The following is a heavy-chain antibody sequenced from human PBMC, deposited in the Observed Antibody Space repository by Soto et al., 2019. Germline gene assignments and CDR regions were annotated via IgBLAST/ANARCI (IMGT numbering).Heavy chain of an antibody. J-gene: IGHJ4*02. V-gene: IGHV3-66*01. CDR1: GFTVSNFF. CDR3: ARDTLGGAYDFCH. Sequence: EVQLVESGGGLVQPGGSLRLSCEASGFTVSNFFMTWVRQAPGKGLEWVSVISSDGKTYYADSVKGRFTISRDNSKNTLYLEMNSLRAGDTAVYHWARDTLGGAYDFCHGGQGTLVTVSS. D-gene: IGHD3-3*01. CDR2: ISSDGKT.